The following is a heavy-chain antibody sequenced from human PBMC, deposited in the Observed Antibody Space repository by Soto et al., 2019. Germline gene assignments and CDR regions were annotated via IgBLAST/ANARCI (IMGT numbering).Heavy chain of an antibody. Sequence: GGSLRLSCAASGFTFSSYDMHWVRQAPGKGLEWVAVIWYDGSNKYYADSVKGRFTISRDNSKNTLYLQMNSLRAEDTAVYYCAREHTVTSWYYYYGMDVWGQGTTVTLSS. V-gene: IGHV3-33*01. J-gene: IGHJ6*02. CDR2: IWYDGSNK. D-gene: IGHD4-17*01. CDR1: GFTFSSYD. CDR3: AREHTVTSWYYYYGMDV.